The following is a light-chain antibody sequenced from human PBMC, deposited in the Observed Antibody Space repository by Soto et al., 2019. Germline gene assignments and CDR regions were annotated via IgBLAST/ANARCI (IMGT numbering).Light chain of an antibody. CDR3: QQYNNWPTWT. CDR1: QSVSSY. Sequence: EIVLTQSPGTLSLSPGERATLSCRASQSVSSYLAWYQQKPGQAPRLLIYGASTRATGIPARFSGSGSETEFTLTISSLQAEDSAVYFCQQYNNWPTWTFGQGTKVDIK. J-gene: IGKJ1*01. CDR2: GAS. V-gene: IGKV3-15*01.